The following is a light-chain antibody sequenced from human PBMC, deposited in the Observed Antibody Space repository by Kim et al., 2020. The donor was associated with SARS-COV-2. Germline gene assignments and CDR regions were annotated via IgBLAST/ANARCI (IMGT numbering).Light chain of an antibody. Sequence: RATINCKSSQSVLYSTNNKSYLAWYQQKPGQPPNLLIYWASTRESGVPDQFSGSGSGTDFTLTISSLQAEDVAVYYCQQYYSTPLTFGGGTKVAIK. V-gene: IGKV4-1*01. J-gene: IGKJ4*01. CDR3: QQYYSTPLT. CDR2: WAS. CDR1: QSVLYSTNNKSY.